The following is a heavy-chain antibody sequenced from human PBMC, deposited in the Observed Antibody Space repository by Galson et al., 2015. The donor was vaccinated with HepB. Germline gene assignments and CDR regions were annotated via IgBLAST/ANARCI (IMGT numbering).Heavy chain of an antibody. D-gene: IGHD1-26*01. CDR3: ARESGSSDYYFEY. J-gene: IGHJ4*02. V-gene: IGHV1-2*02. CDR2: MNPNSGGT. Sequence: SVKVSCKASGYTFTSYDINWVRQATGQGLEWMGWMNPNSGGTNHAQKFQGRVTMTRDTSISTVYMELSRLRSDDTAVYYCARESGSSDYYFEYWGQGTLVTVSS. CDR1: GYTFTSYD.